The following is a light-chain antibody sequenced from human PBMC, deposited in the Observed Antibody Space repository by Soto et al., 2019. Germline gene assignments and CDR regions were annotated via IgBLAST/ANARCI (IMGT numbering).Light chain of an antibody. Sequence: EIVLTQSPGTLSLSPGKIATLSCRASQSISSSYLAWYQQRPGQAPRLLIDGASSRATGIPDRFSGSGSGTEFTLTISRLEPEDFAVYYCQQYGSSSWRFGQGTKVEIK. J-gene: IGKJ1*01. V-gene: IGKV3-20*01. CDR3: QQYGSSSWR. CDR2: GAS. CDR1: QSISSSY.